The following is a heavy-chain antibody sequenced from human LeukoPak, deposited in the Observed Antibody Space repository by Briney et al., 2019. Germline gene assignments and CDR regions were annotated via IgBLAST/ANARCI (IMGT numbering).Heavy chain of an antibody. J-gene: IGHJ4*02. CDR1: GYTFTNNG. CDR3: ARIITQSDD. V-gene: IGHV1-18*01. Sequence: ASVKVSCKASGYTFTNNGITWVRQAPGQGLEWMGWMSTSNGKPNYAEKFQGRVTMTTDTSASTAYMELRGLKSDDTAVYYCARIITQSDDWGQGTLVTVSS. CDR2: MSTSNGKP.